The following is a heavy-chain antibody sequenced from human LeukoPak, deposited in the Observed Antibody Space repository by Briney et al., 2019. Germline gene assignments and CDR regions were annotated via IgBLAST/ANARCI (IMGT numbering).Heavy chain of an antibody. D-gene: IGHD3-10*01. Sequence: PGESLRLSCAASGFTFSSYAMSWVRQAPGKGLEWVSSISRRSRHVYYAGSVKGRFTISRDDARNSLYLQMNSLRSEDMAVYFCVRDLLGFGSTTVYLYHWGQGTLVTVSS. CDR2: ISRRSRHV. V-gene: IGHV3-21*01. CDR3: VRDLLGFGSTTVYLYH. CDR1: GFTFSSYA. J-gene: IGHJ1*01.